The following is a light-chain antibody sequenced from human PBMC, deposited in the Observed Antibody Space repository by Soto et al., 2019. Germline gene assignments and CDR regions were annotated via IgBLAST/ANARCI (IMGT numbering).Light chain of an antibody. V-gene: IGLV2-14*03. Sequence: QSVLTQPASGAGSPGQSITLSCTGTSSDVGGYNYVSWYQQYPGKAPKHMIYDVSNRPSGISNRFSGSKSGNTASLTISGRQAEDEADYYCSSYTSSTTDVFGTGTKVTVL. CDR1: SSDVGGYNY. CDR3: SSYTSSTTDV. J-gene: IGLJ1*01. CDR2: DVS.